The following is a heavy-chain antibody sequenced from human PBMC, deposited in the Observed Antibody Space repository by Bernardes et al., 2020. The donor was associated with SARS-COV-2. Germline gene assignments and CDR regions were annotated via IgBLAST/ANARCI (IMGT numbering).Heavy chain of an antibody. D-gene: IGHD3-3*01. CDR1: GDSLSNSF. CDR3: ARDRGEVMTLVGVVTGPQYFDF. Sequence: SETLSLTCAVSGDSLSNSFWSWIRQPPGRGLEWIAYIPYSGSSDYNPSLKSRVTISVDTSKNQFSLELRSVTAADTAVYYCARDRGEVMTLVGVVTGPQYFDFWGQGALVTVSS. V-gene: IGHV4-59*01. J-gene: IGHJ4*02. CDR2: IPYSGSS.